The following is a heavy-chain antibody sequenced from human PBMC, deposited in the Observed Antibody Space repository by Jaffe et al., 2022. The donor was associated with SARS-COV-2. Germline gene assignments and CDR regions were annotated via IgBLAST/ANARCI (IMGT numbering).Heavy chain of an antibody. CDR3: ARGFSIAAAENWFDP. CDR1: GGSFSGYY. Sequence: QVQLQQWGAGLLKPSETLSLTCAVYGGSFSGYYWSWIRQPPGKGLEWIGEINHSGSTNYNPSLKSRVTISVDTSKNQFSLKLSSVTAADTAVYYCARGFSIAAAENWFDPWGQGTLVTVSS. D-gene: IGHD6-13*01. V-gene: IGHV4-34*01. CDR2: INHSGST. J-gene: IGHJ5*02.